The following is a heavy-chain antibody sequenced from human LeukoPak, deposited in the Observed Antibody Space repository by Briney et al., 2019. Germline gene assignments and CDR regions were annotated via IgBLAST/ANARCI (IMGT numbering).Heavy chain of an antibody. CDR2: INPNSGGT. Sequence: ASVKVSCKASGYTFTGYYIHWVRQAPGQGLEWMGWINPNSGGTNYAQKFQGRVTMTRDTSISTAYMELSRLRSDDTAVYYCARDHTRVLRYRLDYWGQGTLVTVSS. CDR3: ARDHTRVLRYRLDY. D-gene: IGHD3-9*01. J-gene: IGHJ4*02. CDR1: GYTFTGYY. V-gene: IGHV1-2*02.